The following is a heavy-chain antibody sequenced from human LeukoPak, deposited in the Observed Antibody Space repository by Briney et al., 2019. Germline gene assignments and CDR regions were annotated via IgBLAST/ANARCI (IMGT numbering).Heavy chain of an antibody. J-gene: IGHJ4*02. Sequence: GGSLRLSCAASGFTFSSYAMHWVRQAPGKGLEWVAVISYDGSNKYYADSVKGRFTISRDNSKNTLYLQMNSLRAEDTAVYYCARDLDSGSPTLDYWGQGTLVTVSS. D-gene: IGHD1-26*01. CDR2: ISYDGSNK. CDR3: ARDLDSGSPTLDY. CDR1: GFTFSSYA. V-gene: IGHV3-30*04.